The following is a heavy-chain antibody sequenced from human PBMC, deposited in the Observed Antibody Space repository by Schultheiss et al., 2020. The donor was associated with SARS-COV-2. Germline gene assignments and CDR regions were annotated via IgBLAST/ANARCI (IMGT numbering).Heavy chain of an antibody. Sequence: GESLKVSCKASGYTFTGYYMHWVRQAPGQGLEWMGWINPNSGGTNYAQKFQGRVTMTRDTSISTAYMELSRLRSDDTAVYYCAGPGYSSPNYYYYYYGMDVWGQGTTVTVSS. CDR2: INPNSGGT. D-gene: IGHD6-19*01. J-gene: IGHJ6*02. CDR3: AGPGYSSPNYYYYYYGMDV. CDR1: GYTFTGYY. V-gene: IGHV1-2*02.